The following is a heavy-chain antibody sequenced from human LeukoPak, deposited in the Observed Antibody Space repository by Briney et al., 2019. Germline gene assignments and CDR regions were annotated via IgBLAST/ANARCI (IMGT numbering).Heavy chain of an antibody. D-gene: IGHD1-26*01. V-gene: IGHV4-39*01. CDR2: IYYSGST. Sequence: SETLSLTCTVSGGSISSSSYYWGWIRQPPGKGLEWIGSIYYSGSTYYNPSLKSRVTISVDTTKNQFSLKLSSVTAADTAVYYCARHASGSYNNFQHWGQGTLVTVSS. J-gene: IGHJ1*01. CDR3: ARHASGSYNNFQH. CDR1: GGSISSSSYY.